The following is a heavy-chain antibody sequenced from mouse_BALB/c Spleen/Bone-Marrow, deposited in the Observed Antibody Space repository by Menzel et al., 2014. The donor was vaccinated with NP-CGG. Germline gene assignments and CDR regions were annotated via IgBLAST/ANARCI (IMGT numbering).Heavy chain of an antibody. Sequence: VQLQQSGPGLVKPSQSLSLTCTVTGYSITSDYACNWIRQFPGNKLEWMGYISYSGSTSYNPSLKSRISITRDTSKNQFYQYLKSGTTDYTTTYYCERRDYDDYAMDTRRQAASVTVSS. CDR2: ISYSGST. D-gene: IGHD1-1*01. CDR3: ERRDYDDYAMDT. CDR1: GYSITSDYA. J-gene: IGHJ4*01. V-gene: IGHV3-2*02.